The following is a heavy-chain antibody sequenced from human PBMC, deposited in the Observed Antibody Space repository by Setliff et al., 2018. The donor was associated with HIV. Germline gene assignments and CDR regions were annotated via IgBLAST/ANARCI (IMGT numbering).Heavy chain of an antibody. J-gene: IGHJ6*03. CDR2: IYQSGST. D-gene: IGHD6-13*01. V-gene: IGHV4-38-2*01. CDR3: ARHRDPPGSRWIYYYYYMDL. Sequence: SETLSLTCAVSGFSVTSDYFWGWIRQAPGKRLEWLGSIYQSGSTSYNPSLSSRLTISVDTSKNQVSLRLSSVTAADTGVYYCARHRDPPGSRWIYYYYYMDLWGKGTTVTVSS. CDR1: GFSVTSDYF.